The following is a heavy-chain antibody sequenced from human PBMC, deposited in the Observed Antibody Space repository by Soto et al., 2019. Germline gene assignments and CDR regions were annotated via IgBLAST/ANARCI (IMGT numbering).Heavy chain of an antibody. CDR1: GFTFSSYA. Sequence: EVQLSGSGGGLVQPGGSLRLSCAASGFTFSSYAMSWVRQAPGKGLEWVSAISGSSTSTYYADSVQGRFTISRDNSKNTLYLQMNSLRAEDTAVYYCAKDPSSGLAMENYFDYWAREPWSPYPQ. CDR2: ISGSSTST. CDR3: AKDPSSGLAMENYFDY. J-gene: IGHJ4*02. V-gene: IGHV3-23*01. D-gene: IGHD1-1*01.